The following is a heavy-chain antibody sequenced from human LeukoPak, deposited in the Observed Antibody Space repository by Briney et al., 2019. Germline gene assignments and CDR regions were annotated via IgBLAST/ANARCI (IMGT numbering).Heavy chain of an antibody. D-gene: IGHD1-1*01. V-gene: IGHV4-59*01. Sequence: MSSETLSLTCTVSGGSISGFYWDWIRQPPGKGPEWLGYIYYTGLTNYNPSLGTRITMSVDTSKNQFALKLSSVTAADTAVYYCGRWNEGWDHLGQGTLVTVSS. CDR1: GGSISGFY. CDR3: GRWNEGWDH. CDR2: IYYTGLT. J-gene: IGHJ4*02.